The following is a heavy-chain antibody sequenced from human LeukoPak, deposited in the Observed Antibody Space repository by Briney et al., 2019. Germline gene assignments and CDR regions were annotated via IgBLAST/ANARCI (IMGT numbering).Heavy chain of an antibody. CDR1: GFTFSSYA. D-gene: IGHD6-6*01. Sequence: GGSLRLSCAASGFTFSSYAMHWVRQAPGKGLEWVAVISYDGSNKYYADSVKGRFTISRDNSRNTLYLQMNSLGAEDTAVYYCARGQDSSLTTFDYWGQGTLATVSS. CDR2: ISYDGSNK. V-gene: IGHV3-30-3*01. CDR3: ARGQDSSLTTFDY. J-gene: IGHJ4*02.